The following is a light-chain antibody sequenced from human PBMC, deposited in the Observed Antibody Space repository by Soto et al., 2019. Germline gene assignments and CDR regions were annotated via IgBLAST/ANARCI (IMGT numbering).Light chain of an antibody. CDR2: SAS. Sequence: EIVLTQSPGTLSLSPGERATLSSPASQSVNNNVAWYQQKPGHTPRLLIYSASIGATGTPARFSGSGSGSDFTLTISSLQSEDFAVYYCQQYNKWPLTFGPGTKVDI. J-gene: IGKJ3*01. V-gene: IGKV3-15*01. CDR3: QQYNKWPLT. CDR1: QSVNNN.